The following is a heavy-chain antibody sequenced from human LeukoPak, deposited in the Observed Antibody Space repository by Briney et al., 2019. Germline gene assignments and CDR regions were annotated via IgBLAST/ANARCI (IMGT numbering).Heavy chain of an antibody. CDR3: ARGIGAADF. CDR1: GGSIGSRNW. D-gene: IGHD3-16*01. CDR2: IYQSGSS. Sequence: PSETLSLTCAVSGGSIGSRNWWSWVRQPPGKGLQWIGEIYQSGSSIYNPSLRSRVIMSVDKSKDQLSLKLSSVTAADTAVYYCARGIGAADFWGQGILVTVSS. J-gene: IGHJ4*02. V-gene: IGHV4-4*02.